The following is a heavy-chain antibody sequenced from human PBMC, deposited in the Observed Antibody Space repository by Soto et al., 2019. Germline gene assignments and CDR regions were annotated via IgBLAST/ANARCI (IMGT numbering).Heavy chain of an antibody. D-gene: IGHD1-1*01. CDR2: IYYSGST. CDR3: TGGGGRLQLFGYYYYGMDV. CDR1: GGSISSGGYY. V-gene: IGHV4-31*01. Sequence: QVQLQESGPGLVKPSQTLSLTCTVSGGSISSGGYYWSWIRQHPGKGLEWIGYIYYSGSTYYNPSLKSLTITAVDTSKNLFSLKRSSVAAADTAVYCGTGGGGRLQLFGYYYYGMDVWGQGTTVTVSS. J-gene: IGHJ6*02.